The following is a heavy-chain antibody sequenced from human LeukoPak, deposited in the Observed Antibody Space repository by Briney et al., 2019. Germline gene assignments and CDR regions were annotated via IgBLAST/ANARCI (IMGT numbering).Heavy chain of an antibody. J-gene: IGHJ3*02. D-gene: IGHD4-23*01. CDR1: GGSISSYY. CDR3: ARHLSDYGGNFVSAFDI. CDR2: IYYSGST. V-gene: IGHV4-59*08. Sequence: SETLSVNCTVSGGSISSYYWSWIRQPPGKGLEWIGYIYYSGSTNYNPSLKSRVTISVDTSENQFSLKLSSVTAADTAVYYCARHLSDYGGNFVSAFDIWGQGTMVTVFS.